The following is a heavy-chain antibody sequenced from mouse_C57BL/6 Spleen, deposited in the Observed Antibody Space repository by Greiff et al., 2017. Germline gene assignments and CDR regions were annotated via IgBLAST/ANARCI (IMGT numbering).Heavy chain of an antibody. D-gene: IGHD2-5*01. CDR1: GYTFTDYN. J-gene: IGHJ4*01. V-gene: IGHV1-18*01. CDR2: INPNNGGT. Sequence: EVQLQQSGPELVKPGASVKIPCKASGYTFTDYNMDWVKQSHGKSLEWIGDINPNNGGTIYNQKFKGKATLTVDKSSSTAYMELRSLTSEDTAVYYCARRTPDYSNYAMDYWGQGTSVTVSS. CDR3: ARRTPDYSNYAMDY.